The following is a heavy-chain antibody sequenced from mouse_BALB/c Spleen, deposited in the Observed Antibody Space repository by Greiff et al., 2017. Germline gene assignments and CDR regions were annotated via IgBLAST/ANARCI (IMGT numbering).Heavy chain of an antibody. D-gene: IGHD1-1*01. Sequence: QVQLQQPGAELVKPGASVKLSCKASGYTFTSYWMHWVKQRPGQGLEWIGEINPSNGRTNYNEKFKSKATLTVDKSSSTAYMQLSSLTSEDSAVYYCARSSLLLRYYFDYWGQGTTLTVSS. V-gene: IGHV1S81*02. CDR3: ARSSLLLRYYFDY. CDR2: INPSNGRT. CDR1: GYTFTSYW. J-gene: IGHJ2*01.